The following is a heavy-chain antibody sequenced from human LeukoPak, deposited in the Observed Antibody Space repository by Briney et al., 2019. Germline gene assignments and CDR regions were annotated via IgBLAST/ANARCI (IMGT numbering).Heavy chain of an antibody. V-gene: IGHV4-39*07. D-gene: IGHD6-19*01. J-gene: IGHJ4*02. CDR1: GGSISSSSYY. Sequence: SETLSLTCTVSGGSISSSSYYWGWIRQPPGKGLEWIGSIYYSGSTYYNPSLKSRVTISVDTSKNQFSLKLSSVTAADTAVYYCARSHIAVAVSHFDYWGQGTLVTVSS. CDR3: ARSHIAVAVSHFDY. CDR2: IYYSGST.